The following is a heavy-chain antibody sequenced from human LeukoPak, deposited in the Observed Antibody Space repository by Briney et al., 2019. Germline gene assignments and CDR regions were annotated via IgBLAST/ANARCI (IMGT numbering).Heavy chain of an antibody. CDR2: IRYDGSNR. CDR3: APEGTTGTGTPSGYFDF. J-gene: IGHJ4*01. CDR1: GFTFSTYD. V-gene: IGHV3-30*02. D-gene: IGHD1/OR15-1a*01. Sequence: PGGSLRLSCAASGFTFSTYDMHWVRQAPGKGLEWVAYIRYDGSNRYYGDSVKGRFTISRDNSKNTVYVQMNSLRREDTAIYHCAPEGTTGTGTPSGYFDFWGHGTLVTVSS.